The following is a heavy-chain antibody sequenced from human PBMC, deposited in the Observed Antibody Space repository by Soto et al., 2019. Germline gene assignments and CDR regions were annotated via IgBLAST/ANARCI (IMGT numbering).Heavy chain of an antibody. CDR1: GFSFSDHA. J-gene: IGHJ4*02. CDR2: ISYDGMNK. Sequence: QVQLVESGGGVVQPGRSLRLSCAASGFSFSDHALHWVRQAPGKGLEWVAVISYDGMNKRYADSVKGRFTISRDNSKNMLNLQVNSLTLEDTAVFYCARDSIGSGVGYIDYWGQGTLVTVSS. CDR3: ARDSIGSGVGYIDY. V-gene: IGHV3-30*04. D-gene: IGHD3-10*01.